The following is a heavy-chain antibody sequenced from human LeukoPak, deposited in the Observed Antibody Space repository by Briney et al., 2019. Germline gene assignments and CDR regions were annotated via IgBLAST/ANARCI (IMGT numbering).Heavy chain of an antibody. J-gene: IGHJ5*02. CDR1: GGSISSYY. Sequence: SETLSLTCTVSGGSISSYYWSWIRQPPGKGLEWIGYIYYSGSTNYNPSLKSRVTISVDTSKNQFSLKLSSVTAADTAVYYCARHTGSSFHWFDPWGQGTLVTVSS. D-gene: IGHD6-13*01. CDR3: ARHTGSSFHWFDP. V-gene: IGHV4-59*08. CDR2: IYYSGST.